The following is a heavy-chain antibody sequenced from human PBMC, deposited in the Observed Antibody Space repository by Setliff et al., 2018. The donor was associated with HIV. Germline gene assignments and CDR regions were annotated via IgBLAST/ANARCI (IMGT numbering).Heavy chain of an antibody. Sequence: GASVKVSCKASGYTFTSYYMHWVRQAPGQGLEWMGIINPSGGSTSYAQKFQGRVTMTRDTSTSTVYMERSSLRSEDTAVYYCAREESITIFGVPIWGYYYYYMDVWGKGTKVTVSS. CDR1: GYTFTSYY. CDR3: AREESITIFGVPIWGYYYYYMDV. V-gene: IGHV1-46*01. J-gene: IGHJ6*03. CDR2: INPSGGST. D-gene: IGHD3-3*01.